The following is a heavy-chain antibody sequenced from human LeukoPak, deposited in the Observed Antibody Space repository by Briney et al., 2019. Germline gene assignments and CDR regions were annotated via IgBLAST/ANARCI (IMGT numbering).Heavy chain of an antibody. CDR2: ISSNGGST. V-gene: IGHV3-64*02. CDR1: GLTFSSYA. Sequence: GGSLRLSCAASGLTFSSYAMHGVRQAPGKGLEYVSGISSNGGSTYYADSVKGRFIISRDNSKNTLYLQLGSVSAEDMAVYHCARTDYFDSSGYHDDFDYWGQGSLVTVSS. CDR3: ARTDYFDSSGYHDDFDY. D-gene: IGHD3-22*01. J-gene: IGHJ4*02.